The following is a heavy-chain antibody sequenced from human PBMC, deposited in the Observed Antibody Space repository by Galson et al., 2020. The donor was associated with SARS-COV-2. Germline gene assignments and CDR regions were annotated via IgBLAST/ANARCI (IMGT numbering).Heavy chain of an antibody. J-gene: IGHJ3*02. V-gene: IGHV3-33*01. Sequence: TGGSLRLSCAASGFSFSTYGMDWVRQAPGKGLEWVAVIWYDGSNKYYADSMKGRFTISRDNSKNTLYLQMNSLRADDTAVYYCARGSNSHAFDIWGQGTMVTVSS. CDR3: ARGSNSHAFDI. D-gene: IGHD3-10*01. CDR2: IWYDGSNK. CDR1: GFSFSTYG.